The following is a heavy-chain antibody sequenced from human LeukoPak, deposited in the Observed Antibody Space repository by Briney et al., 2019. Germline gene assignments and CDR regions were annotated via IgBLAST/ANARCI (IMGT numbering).Heavy chain of an antibody. J-gene: IGHJ6*02. CDR3: AREGGYGDYALGYYYYGMDV. D-gene: IGHD4-17*01. V-gene: IGHV1-2*02. CDR2: INPNSGGT. CDR1: GYTFTGYY. Sequence: ASVKVSCKASGYTFTGYYMHWLRQAPGQGLDWMGWINPNSGGTNYAQKFQGRVTMTRDTSISTAYMELSRLRSDDTAVYYWAREGGYGDYALGYYYYGMDVWGQGTTVTVSS.